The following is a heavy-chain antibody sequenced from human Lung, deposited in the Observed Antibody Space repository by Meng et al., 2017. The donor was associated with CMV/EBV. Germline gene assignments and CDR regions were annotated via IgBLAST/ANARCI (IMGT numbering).Heavy chain of an antibody. V-gene: IGHV1-2*02. CDR3: AKPPPRHYDICRYHYSYYDMDV. CDR2: INSSSGDT. Sequence: ASXXVSXKASGYTFTGYYMNWVRQAPGQGLEWRGWINSSSGDTKFAQKFQGRVTMTRDASISTAYMELSSLRSDDTAVYYGAKPPPRHYDICRYHYSYYDMDVWGQGXTVTVSS. J-gene: IGHJ6*02. CDR1: GYTFTGYY. D-gene: IGHD3-22*01.